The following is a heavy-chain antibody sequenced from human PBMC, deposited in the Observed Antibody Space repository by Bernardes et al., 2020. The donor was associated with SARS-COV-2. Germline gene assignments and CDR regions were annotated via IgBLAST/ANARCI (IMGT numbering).Heavy chain of an antibody. Sequence: GGSLRLSCAASGFTFSSYDMHWVRQATGKGLEWVSGISWNSGSIGYADSVKGRFTISRDNAKNSLYLQMNSLRAEDTALYYCTGSIAAATYYFDYWGQGTLVTVSS. CDR2: ISWNSGSI. CDR1: GFTFSSYD. J-gene: IGHJ4*02. CDR3: TGSIAAATYYFDY. V-gene: IGHV3-9*01. D-gene: IGHD6-13*01.